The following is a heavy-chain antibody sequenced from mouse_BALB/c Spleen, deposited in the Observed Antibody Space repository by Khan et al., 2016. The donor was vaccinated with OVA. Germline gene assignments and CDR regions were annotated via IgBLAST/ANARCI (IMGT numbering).Heavy chain of an antibody. CDR1: GYSFTGYY. D-gene: IGHD2-14*01. CDR2: VNPNTGNT. Sequence: EVQLQQSGPDLVKPGASVKMSCKASGYSFTGYYMNWVKQSHGKSLECIGRVNPNTGNTNYNQKFRGKAILIVDTSSSTAYMELRSLTSEDSAGYYCARGYDFFAYWGQGTLVTVSA. CDR3: ARGYDFFAY. J-gene: IGHJ3*01. V-gene: IGHV1-26*01.